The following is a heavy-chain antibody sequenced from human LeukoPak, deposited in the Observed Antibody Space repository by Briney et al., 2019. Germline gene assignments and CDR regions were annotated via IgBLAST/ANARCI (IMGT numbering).Heavy chain of an antibody. CDR2: IHHSGST. D-gene: IGHD3-10*01. V-gene: IGHV4-34*01. CDR3: ARYSYSASGVYYYYYIDV. J-gene: IGHJ6*03. Sequence: SETLPLTCPVYGGSFSGYYWSWIRQPPGKGLEWIGEIHHSGSTNYNPSLKSRVTISLDTSKNQFSLKLSSVTAADTAVYYCARYSYSASGVYYYYYIDVWGKGTTVTVSS. CDR1: GGSFSGYY.